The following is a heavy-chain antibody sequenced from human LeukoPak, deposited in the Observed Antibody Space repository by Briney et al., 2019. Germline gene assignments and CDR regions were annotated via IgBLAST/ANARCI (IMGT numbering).Heavy chain of an antibody. D-gene: IGHD3-22*01. CDR3: ASGWNYYESSGYYYPMI. V-gene: IGHV4-34*01. J-gene: IGHJ3*02. CDR2: INHSGST. Sequence: SETLSLTCAVYGGSFSGYYWSCIRQPPGKGLEWIGEINHSGSTNYNPSLKSRVTISVDTSKNQFSLKLTSVTAADTAVYYCASGWNYYESSGYYYPMIWGQGTMVTVSS. CDR1: GGSFSGYY.